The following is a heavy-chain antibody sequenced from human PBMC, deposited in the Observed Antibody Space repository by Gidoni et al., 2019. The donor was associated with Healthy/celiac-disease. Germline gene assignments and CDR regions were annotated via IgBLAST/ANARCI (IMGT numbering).Heavy chain of an antibody. CDR3: ARSLEHPTRVDAFDI. Sequence: QVQLQESGPGLVKPSQTLSLTCTVSGGFISSGGNYWSWISQHPGKGLAWFGYVYYSGGTYYNPSLKSRVTISVDTSKNQFSLKLSSVTAADTAVYYCARSLEHPTRVDAFDIWSQGTMVTVSS. D-gene: IGHD2-21*01. CDR1: GGFISSGGNY. CDR2: VYYSGGT. J-gene: IGHJ3*02. V-gene: IGHV4-31*03.